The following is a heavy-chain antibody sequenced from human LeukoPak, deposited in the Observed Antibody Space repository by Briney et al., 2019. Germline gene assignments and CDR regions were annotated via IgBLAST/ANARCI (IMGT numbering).Heavy chain of an antibody. CDR2: IIPILGIA. CDR1: GGTFSGYA. Sequence: SVKVSCKASGGTFSGYAISWVRQAPGQGLEWMGRIIPILGIANYAQKFQGRVTITADKSTSTAYMELSSLRSEDTAVYYCARDLGEPRDNFAPLNWFDPWGQGTLVTVSS. J-gene: IGHJ5*02. D-gene: IGHD3-16*01. CDR3: ARDLGEPRDNFAPLNWFDP. V-gene: IGHV1-69*04.